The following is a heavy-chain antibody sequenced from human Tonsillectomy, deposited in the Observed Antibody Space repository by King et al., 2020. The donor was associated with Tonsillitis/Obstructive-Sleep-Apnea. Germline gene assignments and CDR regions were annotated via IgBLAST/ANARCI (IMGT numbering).Heavy chain of an antibody. CDR2: IKEDGSEE. CDR3: ARDNYYGSGSYYKTPHLNYFDY. V-gene: IGHV3-7*04. D-gene: IGHD3-10*01. Sequence: VQLVESGGGLVQPGGSLRLSCAASRFIFSNYWMSWVRQAPGKGLEWVANIKEDGSEEYYVDSEKGRFTISRDNAKKSLYLQMNSLRAEDTAVYYCARDNYYGSGSYYKTPHLNYFDYWGQGTLVTVSS. J-gene: IGHJ4*02. CDR1: RFIFSNYW.